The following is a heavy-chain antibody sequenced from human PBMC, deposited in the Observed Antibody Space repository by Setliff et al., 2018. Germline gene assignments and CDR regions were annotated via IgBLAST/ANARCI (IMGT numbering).Heavy chain of an antibody. V-gene: IGHV1-8*02. CDR2: MNPNSGNT. CDR3: ASTYYYGSGSRYALDI. D-gene: IGHD3-10*01. CDR1: GYTFTSYY. Sequence: GASVKVSCKASGYTFTSYYMHWVRQATGQGLEWMGWMNPNSGNTGYAQKFQGRVTMTRNTSISTAYMELSSLRSEDTAVYYCASTYYYGSGSRYALDIWGQGTMVTVSS. J-gene: IGHJ3*02.